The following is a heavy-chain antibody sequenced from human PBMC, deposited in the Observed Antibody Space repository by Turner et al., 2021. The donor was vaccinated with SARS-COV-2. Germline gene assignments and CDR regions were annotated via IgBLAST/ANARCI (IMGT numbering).Heavy chain of an antibody. J-gene: IGHJ4*02. V-gene: IGHV1-18*01. CDR1: CYTFTSYC. Sequence: QVQLVQSGAEVKKPGASVKVPCKASCYTFTSYCTSWVRQAPGQGLEWMGWISTYNGNTNHAQKLQGRVTMTTDTSTSTAYMELRSLRSDDTAVYYCARGLRAGWDHDYWGQGTLVTVSS. D-gene: IGHD2-21*02. CDR3: ARGLRAGWDHDY. CDR2: ISTYNGNT.